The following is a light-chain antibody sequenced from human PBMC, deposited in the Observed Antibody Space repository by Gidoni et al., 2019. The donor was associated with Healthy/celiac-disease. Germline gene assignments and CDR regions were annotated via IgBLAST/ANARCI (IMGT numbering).Light chain of an antibody. Sequence: QSVLTQPPSVSGAPGQRVTISCTGSSSNIGAGYDVHWYQQLPGTAPKLLIYDNNNRPSGVPDRCSGSKSGTSASLAISGLQAEDEADYYCQSYDSSLSGYVFGTGTTVTVL. CDR1: SSNIGAGYD. V-gene: IGLV1-40*01. CDR2: DNN. J-gene: IGLJ1*01. CDR3: QSYDSSLSGYV.